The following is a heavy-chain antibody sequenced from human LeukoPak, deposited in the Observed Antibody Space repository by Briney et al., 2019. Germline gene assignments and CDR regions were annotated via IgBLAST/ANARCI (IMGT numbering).Heavy chain of an antibody. CDR1: GFTFSSYS. V-gene: IGHV3-21*01. CDR2: ISSSSYI. J-gene: IGHJ4*02. D-gene: IGHD5-18*01. CDR3: ARTTSKDTAMGIFDY. Sequence: GGSLRLSCAASGFTFSSYSMNWVRQAPGKGLEWVSSISSSSYIYYADSVKGRFTISRDNSKNTLYLQMGSLRAEDMAVYYCARTTSKDTAMGIFDYWGQGTLVTVSS.